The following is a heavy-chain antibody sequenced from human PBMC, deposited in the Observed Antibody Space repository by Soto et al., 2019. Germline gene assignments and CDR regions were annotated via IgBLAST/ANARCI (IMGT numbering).Heavy chain of an antibody. CDR1: GFTLSSYG. CDR3: AKDPHYYDSSDYYQNPASIDY. CDR2: ISYDGSDK. Sequence: QVHLVESGGGVVQPGRSLRLSCAASGFTLSSYGMHWVRQAPGKGLEWLAAISYDGSDKYYTNSVKGRFTISRDNSENTLYLQINSLRTEDTAVYYCAKDPHYYDSSDYYQNPASIDYWGQGTLVTVSS. D-gene: IGHD3-22*01. J-gene: IGHJ4*02. V-gene: IGHV3-30*18.